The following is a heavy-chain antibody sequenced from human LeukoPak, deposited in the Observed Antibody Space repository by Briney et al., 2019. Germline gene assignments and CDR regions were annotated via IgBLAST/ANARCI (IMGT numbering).Heavy chain of an antibody. D-gene: IGHD6-19*01. V-gene: IGHV3-7*05. CDR3: ARDYSTSGWPIGL. J-gene: IGHJ1*01. Sequence: PGGSLRLSCAASGFTFSGYWMSWVRQAPGKGLEWVANINPDGSEKPYVDSMKGQFTNSRDHAKNSLFLKMNSLRAEDTAVYYCARDYSTSGWPIGLWGQRTLVTVSS. CDR1: GFTFSGYW. CDR2: INPDGSEK.